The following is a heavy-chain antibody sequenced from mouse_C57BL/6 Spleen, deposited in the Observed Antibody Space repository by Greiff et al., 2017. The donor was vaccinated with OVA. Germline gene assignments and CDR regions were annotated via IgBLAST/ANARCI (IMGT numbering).Heavy chain of an antibody. CDR1: GYTFTSYW. CDR3: ARKRGLGETGYFDY. V-gene: IGHV1-50*01. J-gene: IGHJ2*01. D-gene: IGHD3-2*01. Sequence: VQLQQPGAELVKPGASVKLSCKASGYTFTSYWMQWVKQRPGQGLEWIGEIDPSDSDTNYNEKFKGKATLTVDTSSSTAYMQLSSLTSEDSAVYYCARKRGLGETGYFDYWGQGTTLTVSS. CDR2: IDPSDSDT.